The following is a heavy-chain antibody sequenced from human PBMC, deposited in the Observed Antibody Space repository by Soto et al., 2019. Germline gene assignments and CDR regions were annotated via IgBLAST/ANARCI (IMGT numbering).Heavy chain of an antibody. J-gene: IGHJ4*02. CDR2: ISSSGTDI. V-gene: IGHV3-21*01. Sequence: GSLRLSCAASGFTFNYYSMNWVRQAPGKGLEWVSSISSSGTDIYYADSVKGRFTISRDNAKNSLYLQMNSLRAEDTAVYYCAMIVVVGHDYWGQGTLVTVSS. CDR3: AMIVVVGHDY. D-gene: IGHD3-22*01. CDR1: GFTFNYYS.